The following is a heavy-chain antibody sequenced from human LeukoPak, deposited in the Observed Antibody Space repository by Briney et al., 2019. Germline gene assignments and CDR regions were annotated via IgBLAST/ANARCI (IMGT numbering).Heavy chain of an antibody. CDR2: ISGSGGST. CDR1: GFTLSSYA. D-gene: IGHD3-22*01. J-gene: IGHJ4*02. CDR3: AKMYYYDSSGSDY. Sequence: TGGSLRLSCAASGFTLSSYAMSWVRQAPGKGLEWVSAISGSGGSTYYADSVKGRFTISRDNSKNTLYLQMNSLRAEDTAVYYCAKMYYYDSSGSDYWGQGTLVTVSS. V-gene: IGHV3-23*01.